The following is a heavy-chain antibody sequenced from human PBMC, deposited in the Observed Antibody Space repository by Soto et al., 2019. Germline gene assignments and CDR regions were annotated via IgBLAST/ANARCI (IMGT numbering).Heavy chain of an antibody. CDR1: GYTFTTYW. V-gene: IGHV5-10-1*01. Sequence: GASLKISCKGSGYTFTTYWINWVRQMPGKGLEWMGRIDPSDSYTKYSPSFQGHVIMSADKSISTAYLHWSSLKASDTAIYYCARSFDSSSTYGMDVWGQGTTVTVSS. J-gene: IGHJ6*02. D-gene: IGHD6-13*01. CDR2: IDPSDSYT. CDR3: ARSFDSSSTYGMDV.